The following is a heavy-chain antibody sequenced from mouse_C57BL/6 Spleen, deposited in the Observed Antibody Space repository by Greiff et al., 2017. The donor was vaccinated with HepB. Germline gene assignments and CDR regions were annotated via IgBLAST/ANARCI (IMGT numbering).Heavy chain of an antibody. CDR1: GFTFSDFY. D-gene: IGHD1-1*01. CDR3: ARDADYVYAMDY. Sequence: EVKLVESGGGLVQSGRSLRLSCATSGFTFSDFYMEWVRQAPGKGLEWIAASRNKANDYTTEYSASVKGRFIVSRDTSQSILYLQMNALRAEDTAIYYCARDADYVYAMDYWGQGTSVTVSS. J-gene: IGHJ4*01. CDR2: SRNKANDYTT. V-gene: IGHV7-1*01.